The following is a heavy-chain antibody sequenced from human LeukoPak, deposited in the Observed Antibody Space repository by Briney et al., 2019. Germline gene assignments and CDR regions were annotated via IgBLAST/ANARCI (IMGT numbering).Heavy chain of an antibody. Sequence: GGSLRLSCAASGFTFSNYAMHWVRQAPGKGLERVSSITGSGGGSFYADSVKGRFTISRDNSKNTLYLHLNSLRAEDTAIYYCGQIGQGYSSSSTTSWGQGTLVTVSS. CDR2: ITGSGGGS. CDR3: GQIGQGYSSSSTTS. J-gene: IGHJ5*02. D-gene: IGHD6-13*01. V-gene: IGHV3-23*01. CDR1: GFTFSNYA.